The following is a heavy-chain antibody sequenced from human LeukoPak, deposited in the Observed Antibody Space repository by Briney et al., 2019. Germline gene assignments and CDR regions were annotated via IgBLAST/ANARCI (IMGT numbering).Heavy chain of an antibody. CDR1: GGSISSYY. CDR3: ARDSSGWLYYFDY. D-gene: IGHD6-19*01. Sequence: PSETLSLTCTVSGGSISSYYWSWIRQPAGKGLEWIGRIYSSGSTNYNPSLKSRVTMAVNTSMNQFSLNLNSVTAADTAMYYCARDSSGWLYYFDYWGQGTLVTVSS. V-gene: IGHV4-4*07. CDR2: IYSSGST. J-gene: IGHJ4*02.